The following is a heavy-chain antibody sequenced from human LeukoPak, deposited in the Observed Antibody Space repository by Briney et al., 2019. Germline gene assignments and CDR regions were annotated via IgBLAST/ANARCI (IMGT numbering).Heavy chain of an antibody. J-gene: IGHJ3*02. CDR1: GGSISSSSYY. D-gene: IGHD3-10*01. V-gene: IGHV4-39*07. Sequence: PSETLSLTCTVSGGSISSSSYYWGWIRQPPGKGLEWIGSIYYSGSTYYNPSLKSRVTISVDTSKNQFSLKLSSVTAADTAVYYCARDIRPYGSGSSGRPDDAFDIWGQGTMVTVSS. CDR3: ARDIRPYGSGSSGRPDDAFDI. CDR2: IYYSGST.